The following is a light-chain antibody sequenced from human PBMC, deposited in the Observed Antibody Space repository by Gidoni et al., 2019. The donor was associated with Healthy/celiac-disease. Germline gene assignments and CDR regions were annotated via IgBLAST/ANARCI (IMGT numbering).Light chain of an antibody. V-gene: IGLV2-14*03. Sequence: QSALTQPAYVSGSPGQSITISCTGTSSDVGGYNYVSWYQQHPGKAPKLILYDGSNRPSGVSNRFSGSKSGNTASLTISGLQAEDEADYYCSSYTSSSTSYVFGTGTKVTVL. CDR1: SSDVGGYNY. CDR2: DGS. CDR3: SSYTSSSTSYV. J-gene: IGLJ1*01.